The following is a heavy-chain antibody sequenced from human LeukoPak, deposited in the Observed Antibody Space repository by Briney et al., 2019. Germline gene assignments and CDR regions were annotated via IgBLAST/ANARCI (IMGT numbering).Heavy chain of an antibody. D-gene: IGHD3-16*02. V-gene: IGHV3-33*06. CDR3: AKDHDDYVWGSYRSGYYFDY. CDR2: IWYDGSNK. Sequence: PGGSLRLSCAASGFAFISYSMNWVRQAPGKGLEWVAVIWYDGSNKYYADSVKGRFTISRDNSKNTLYLQMNSLRAEDTAVYYCAKDHDDYVWGSYRSGYYFDYWGQGTLVTVSS. J-gene: IGHJ4*02. CDR1: GFAFISYS.